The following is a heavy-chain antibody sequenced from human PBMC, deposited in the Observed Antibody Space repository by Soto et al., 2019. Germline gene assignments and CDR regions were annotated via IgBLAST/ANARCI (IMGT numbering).Heavy chain of an antibody. CDR2: INAGNGNT. Sequence: QVQLVQSGAEEKKPGASVKVSCKASGYTFTSYAMHLVRQAPGQRLEWMGWINAGNGNTKYSQKFQGRVTITRDTSASTAYMGLSSLRSEDTAVYYCAREQWLGVDYWGQGTLVTVSS. D-gene: IGHD6-19*01. CDR3: AREQWLGVDY. CDR1: GYTFTSYA. V-gene: IGHV1-3*05. J-gene: IGHJ4*02.